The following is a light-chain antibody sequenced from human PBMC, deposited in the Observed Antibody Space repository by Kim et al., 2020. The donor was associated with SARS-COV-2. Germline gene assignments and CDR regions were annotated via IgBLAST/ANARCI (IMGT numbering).Light chain of an antibody. CDR2: YDS. CDR3: QVWDSSSL. CDR1: DLGSKS. V-gene: IGLV3-21*04. J-gene: IGLJ2*01. Sequence: YELTQPPSVSVAPGKTARITCGGNDLGSKSVHWYQQKPGQAPVLVIYYDSDRPSGIPERFSGSNSGNTATLTISRVEAGDEADYYCQVWDSSSLFGGGT.